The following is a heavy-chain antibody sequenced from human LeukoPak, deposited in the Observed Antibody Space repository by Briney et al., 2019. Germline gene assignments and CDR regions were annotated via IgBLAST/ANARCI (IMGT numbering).Heavy chain of an antibody. V-gene: IGHV4-34*01. Sequence: SETLSLTCGVSGLPFSNYYWSWVRQSPTQGLEWIGEINHSGYTKYNPSLKNRLTMSIDTSKNQFSLKLTSVNAADAGVYYCTRAVAGHPDWGQGTLVTVSS. D-gene: IGHD6-19*01. J-gene: IGHJ4*02. CDR3: TRAVAGHPD. CDR1: GLPFSNYY. CDR2: INHSGYT.